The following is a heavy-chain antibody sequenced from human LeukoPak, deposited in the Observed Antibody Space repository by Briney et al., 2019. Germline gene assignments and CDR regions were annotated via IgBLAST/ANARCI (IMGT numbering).Heavy chain of an antibody. CDR3: AKDNKGSGSYFYYFDY. CDR2: ISWSSATI. Sequence: GGSLRLSCAASGFTLDDYAMHWVRQAPGKGLEWVSGISWSSATIGYADSVRGRFTISRDNAKNSLYLQMNSLRAEDTALYYCAKDNKGSGSYFYYFDYWGQGTLVTVSS. V-gene: IGHV3-9*01. J-gene: IGHJ4*02. D-gene: IGHD3-10*01. CDR1: GFTLDDYA.